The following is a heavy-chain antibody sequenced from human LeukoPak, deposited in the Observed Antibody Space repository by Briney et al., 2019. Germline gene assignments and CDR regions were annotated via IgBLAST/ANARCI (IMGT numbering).Heavy chain of an antibody. V-gene: IGHV1-2*02. CDR2: INPNSGGT. D-gene: IGHD3-3*01. CDR1: GYTFTGYY. Sequence: GASVKVSCKASGYTFTGYYMHWVRQAPGQGLEWMGWINPNSGGTNYAQKFQGRVTMTRDTSISTAYMEQSRLRSDDTAVYYCGVGDFWSGYQSGYSYESFDYWGQGTLVTVSS. J-gene: IGHJ4*02. CDR3: GVGDFWSGYQSGYSYESFDY.